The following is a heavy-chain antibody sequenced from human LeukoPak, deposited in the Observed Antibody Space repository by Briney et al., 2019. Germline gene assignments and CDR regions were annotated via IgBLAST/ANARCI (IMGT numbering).Heavy chain of an antibody. CDR3: ARGSAMVTTYRGGNWFDP. D-gene: IGHD5-18*01. CDR2: IKPNSGGT. CDR1: GYTFSAYY. V-gene: IGHV1-2*02. J-gene: IGHJ5*02. Sequence: APVKVSCKASGYTFSAYYMHWVRQAPGHRLECMGWIKPNSGGTNYAQKFQGRVTMTRDTSINTAYMELSSLRSDDTAVYYCARGSAMVTTYRGGNWFDPWGQGTLVTVSS.